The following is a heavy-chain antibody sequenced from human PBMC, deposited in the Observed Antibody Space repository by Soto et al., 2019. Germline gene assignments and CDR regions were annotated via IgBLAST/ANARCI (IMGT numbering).Heavy chain of an antibody. J-gene: IGHJ6*02. Sequence: GGSLRLSCAASGFTFSSYSMNWVRQAPGKGLEWVSSISSSSSYIYYAVSVRSRITVIPDTSENQFSLQLNSVTPEDTAVYYCTKQKGDSRTYNGMDVWGQGTTVTVSS. CDR3: TKQKGDSRTYNGMDV. V-gene: IGHV3-21*01. CDR1: GFTFSSYS. CDR2: ISSSSSYI. D-gene: IGHD2-21*02.